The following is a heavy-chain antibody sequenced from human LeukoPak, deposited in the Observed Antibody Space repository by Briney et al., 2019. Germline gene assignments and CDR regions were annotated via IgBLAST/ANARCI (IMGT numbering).Heavy chain of an antibody. CDR1: GFTFSSYG. CDR3: ARARSNYDYQVEY. CDR2: IGRNGDRT. V-gene: IGHV3-23*01. D-gene: IGHD3-22*01. Sequence: GGSLRLSCAASGFTFSSYGMNWVRQVPEKGLEWVSTIGRNGDRTYYADSVKGRFAISRDNSRNTLYLQMNSLRVEDTAIYYCARARSNYDYQVEYWGQGSLVTVSS. J-gene: IGHJ4*02.